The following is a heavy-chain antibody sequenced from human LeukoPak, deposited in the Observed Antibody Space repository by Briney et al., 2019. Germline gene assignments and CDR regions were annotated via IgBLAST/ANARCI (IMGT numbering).Heavy chain of an antibody. V-gene: IGHV3-23*01. D-gene: IGHD2-2*02. Sequence: GGSLRLSCAASVFTFSTYAMNWVRQAPGKGLEWVSAVSGDGHNAYYADSVKGRFTISRDNSRSTLYLQMNSLRAEDTAVYYCAKNGRHALYDSWGQGTLVTVSS. CDR1: VFTFSTYA. CDR3: AKNGRHALYDS. CDR2: VSGDGHNA. J-gene: IGHJ5*01.